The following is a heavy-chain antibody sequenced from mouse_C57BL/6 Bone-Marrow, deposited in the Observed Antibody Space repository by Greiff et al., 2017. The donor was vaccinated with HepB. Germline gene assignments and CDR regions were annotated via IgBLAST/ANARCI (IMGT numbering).Heavy chain of an antibody. CDR3: APYSNYDGFAY. CDR2: INPYNGGT. Sequence: VQLKESGPVLVKPGASVKMSCKASGYTFTDYYMNWVKQSHGKSLEWIGVINPYNGGTSYNQKFKGKATLTVDKSSSTAYMELNSLTSEDSAVYYCAPYSNYDGFAYWGQGTLVTVSA. D-gene: IGHD2-5*01. J-gene: IGHJ3*01. V-gene: IGHV1-19*01. CDR1: GYTFTDYY.